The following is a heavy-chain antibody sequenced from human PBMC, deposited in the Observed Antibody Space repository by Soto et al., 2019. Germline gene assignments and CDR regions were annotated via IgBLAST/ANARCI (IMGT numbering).Heavy chain of an antibody. J-gene: IGHJ5*02. CDR2: ISYDGSDK. V-gene: IGHV3-30*18. CDR1: GFIFNNYA. D-gene: IGHD3-22*01. CDR3: AKLSVNHYFDA. Sequence: PGGSLRLSCAASGFIFNNYAIHWVRQAPGKGLEWVAFISYDGSDKEYADSVKGRFTISRDNFNNTVYLQMNSMRAEDTAVLYCAKLSVNHYFDAWGPGTLVTVPS.